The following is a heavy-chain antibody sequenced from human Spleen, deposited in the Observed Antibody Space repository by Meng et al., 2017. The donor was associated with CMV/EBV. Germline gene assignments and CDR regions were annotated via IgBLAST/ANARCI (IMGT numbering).Heavy chain of an antibody. V-gene: IGHV3-69-1*01. J-gene: IGHJ4*02. CDR1: GFTVSSNY. CDR2: ISPRGTI. Sequence: GGSLRLSCAASGFTVSSNYMSWVRQAPGKGLEWVSYISPRGTIDYAVSVQGRFTVSRYNAADSLYLQMSNLRAEDTSVYYCARDANSGWFFDYWGQGTLVTVSS. CDR3: ARDANSGWFFDY. D-gene: IGHD6-19*01.